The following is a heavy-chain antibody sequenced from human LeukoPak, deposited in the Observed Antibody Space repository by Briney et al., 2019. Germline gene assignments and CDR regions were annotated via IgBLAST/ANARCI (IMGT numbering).Heavy chain of an antibody. CDR1: GYTFTGYY. CDR3: ARDGRGIYGSGTLGP. V-gene: IGHV1-2*02. D-gene: IGHD3-10*01. CDR2: INPNSGGT. J-gene: IGHJ5*02. Sequence: ASVKVSCKASGYTFTGYYMHWVRQAPGQGLEWMGWINPNSGGTNYAQKFQGRVTMTRDTSISTAYMELSRLRSDDTAVHYCARDGRGIYGSGTLGPWGQGTLVTVSS.